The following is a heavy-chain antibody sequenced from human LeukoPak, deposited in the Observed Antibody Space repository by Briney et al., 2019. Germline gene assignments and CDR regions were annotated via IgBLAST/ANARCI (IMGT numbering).Heavy chain of an antibody. CDR2: IKQDGSEK. D-gene: IGHD3-16*02. Sequence: GGSLRLSCAASGFTFDDYGMSWVRQAPGKGLEWVANIKQDGSEKYYVDSVKGRFTISRDNAKNSLYLQMNSLRAEDTAVYYCARVLSYYYYYMDVWGKGTTVTISS. CDR3: ARVLSYYYYYMDV. V-gene: IGHV3-7*01. CDR1: GFTFDDYG. J-gene: IGHJ6*03.